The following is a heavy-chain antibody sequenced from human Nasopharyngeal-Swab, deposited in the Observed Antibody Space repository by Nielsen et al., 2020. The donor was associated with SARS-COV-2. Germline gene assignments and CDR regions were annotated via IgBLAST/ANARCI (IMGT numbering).Heavy chain of an antibody. CDR3: AKGKYYYDTSGFYPFDY. D-gene: IGHD3-22*01. CDR1: GFTFISYG. Sequence: GSLRLSCAASGFTFISYGMHWVRQAPGKGLEWVAVISHDGSNKYYVDSVKGRFTISRDDSKNTLYLQMNSLRAEDTAVYYCAKGKYYYDTSGFYPFDYWGQGTLVTVSS. CDR2: ISHDGSNK. J-gene: IGHJ4*02. V-gene: IGHV3-30*18.